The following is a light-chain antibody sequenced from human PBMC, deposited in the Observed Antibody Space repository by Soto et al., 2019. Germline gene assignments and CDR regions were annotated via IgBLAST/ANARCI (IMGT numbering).Light chain of an antibody. CDR3: QQYTVYSRT. CDR2: KAS. V-gene: IGKV1-5*03. CDR1: QSISSW. J-gene: IGKJ1*01. Sequence: IHMTQSPSTLSASVGDRVTITCRASQSISSWLAWYQQKPGKAPKLLIYKASTLESGVPSRFSGSGSGTEFTLTISSLQPDDFATYYCQQYTVYSRTFGQGTKVDIK.